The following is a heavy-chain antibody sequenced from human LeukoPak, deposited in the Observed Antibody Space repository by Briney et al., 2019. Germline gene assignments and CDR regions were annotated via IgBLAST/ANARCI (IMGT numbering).Heavy chain of an antibody. J-gene: IGHJ4*02. CDR3: ARDEYYSSDY. D-gene: IGHD6-6*01. CDR1: GFTLSRYW. Sequence: GGSLRLSCVVSGFTLSRYWMSWVRQAPGKGLEWVANIKHDGSEKYYVDSMKGRFTISRDNAKNSLYLQMNSLRADDTAVYYCARDEYYSSDYWGQGTLVTVSS. CDR2: IKHDGSEK. V-gene: IGHV3-7*01.